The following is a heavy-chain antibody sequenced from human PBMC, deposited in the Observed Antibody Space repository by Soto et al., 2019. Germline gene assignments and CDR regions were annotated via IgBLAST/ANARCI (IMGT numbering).Heavy chain of an antibody. CDR3: AKDSAVTTSLYSYYYGLDV. V-gene: IGHV3-23*01. Sequence: EVQLLESGGGLVQPGGSLRLSCTASGFTFSDYAMSWVRQAPDKGLGWVSAISGRGGIKYYADSVKGRFTNSTDNSKNMLILQMNSLRAEDTTLYYCAKDSAVTTSLYSYYYGLDVWGQGTTVTVSS. CDR2: ISGRGGIK. D-gene: IGHD4-17*01. J-gene: IGHJ6*02. CDR1: GFTFSDYA.